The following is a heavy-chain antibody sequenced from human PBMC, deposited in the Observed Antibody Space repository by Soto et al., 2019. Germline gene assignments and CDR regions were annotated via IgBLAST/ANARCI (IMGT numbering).Heavy chain of an antibody. CDR3: ARVVGVWPYYYYYGMDV. J-gene: IGHJ6*02. Sequence: TLSLTCAVYGGSFSGYYWSWIRQPPGKGLEWIGEINHSGSTNYNPSLKSRVTISVDTSKNQFSLKLSSVTAADTAVYYCARVVGVWPYYYYYGMDVWGQGTTVTVSS. CDR2: INHSGST. D-gene: IGHD2-15*01. CDR1: GGSFSGYY. V-gene: IGHV4-34*01.